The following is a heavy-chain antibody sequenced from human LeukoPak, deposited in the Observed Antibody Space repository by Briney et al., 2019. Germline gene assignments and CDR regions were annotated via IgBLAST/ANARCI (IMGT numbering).Heavy chain of an antibody. V-gene: IGHV4-4*09. Sequence: SETLSLTCTVSGGSMSPYYWSWIRQTPGKGLEWIGYTFTSGGTNYNPSLKSRVTISVDTSKNQFSLKLSSVTAADTAVYYCARDQISLITGTSYYFDYWGQGTLVTVSS. CDR3: ARDQISLITGTSYYFDY. CDR1: GGSMSPYY. J-gene: IGHJ4*02. D-gene: IGHD1-7*01. CDR2: TFTSGGT.